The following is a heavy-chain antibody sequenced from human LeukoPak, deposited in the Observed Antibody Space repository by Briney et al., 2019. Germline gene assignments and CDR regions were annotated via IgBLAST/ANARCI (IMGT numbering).Heavy chain of an antibody. CDR2: ISAYNGNT. J-gene: IGHJ4*02. CDR1: GYTFTNYG. Sequence: ASVRVSCKASGYTFTNYGITWVRQAPGQGLEWMGWISAYNGNTNYAQKFQGRVTMTTDTSTTTAYMELRSLRSDDTAVYYCARGVGQTTGTTGGCYFDFWGQGTLGTVSS. CDR3: ARGVGQTTGTTGGCYFDF. D-gene: IGHD1-1*01. V-gene: IGHV1-18*01.